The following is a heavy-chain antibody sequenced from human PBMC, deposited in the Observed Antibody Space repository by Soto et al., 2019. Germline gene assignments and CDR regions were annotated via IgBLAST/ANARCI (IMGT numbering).Heavy chain of an antibody. CDR2: ISGSGGST. J-gene: IGHJ5*02. CDR3: AKAPLGVRRVAAAGTGWFDP. Sequence: EVQLLESGGGLVQPGGSLRLSCAASGFTFSSYAMSWVRQAPGKGLEWVSAISGSGGSTYYADSVKGRFTISRDNSKNTLYLQMNSLRAEDTAVYYCAKAPLGVRRVAAAGTGWFDPWGQGTLVTVSS. V-gene: IGHV3-23*01. CDR1: GFTFSSYA. D-gene: IGHD6-13*01.